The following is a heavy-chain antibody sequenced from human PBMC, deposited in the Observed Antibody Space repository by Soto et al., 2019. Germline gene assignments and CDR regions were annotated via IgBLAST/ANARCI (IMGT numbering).Heavy chain of an antibody. Sequence: QPGGSLRLSCAASGFTFSSYGMHWVRQAPGKGLEWVAVIWYDGSNKYYADSVKGRFTISRDNSKNTLYLQMNSLRAEDTAVYYCARVPSLDFRRPFSYYYYGMDVWGQGTTVTVSS. CDR1: GFTFSSYG. CDR3: ARVPSLDFRRPFSYYYYGMDV. D-gene: IGHD3-3*01. CDR2: IWYDGSNK. J-gene: IGHJ6*02. V-gene: IGHV3-33*01.